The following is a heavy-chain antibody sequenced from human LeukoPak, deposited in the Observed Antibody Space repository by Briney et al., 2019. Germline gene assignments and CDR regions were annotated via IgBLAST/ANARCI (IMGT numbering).Heavy chain of an antibody. CDR1: GGSFSGYY. D-gene: IGHD3-16*01. CDR3: ARASLTFNALDI. V-gene: IGHV4-34*01. Sequence: SETLSLTCAVYGGSFSGYYWSWIRQPPGKGLEWIGEINHSGSTKYNTSLKSRVTISVDTSKNQISLKLSSVTAADTAVYYGARASLTFNALDIWGQGTKVTVSS. J-gene: IGHJ3*02. CDR2: INHSGST.